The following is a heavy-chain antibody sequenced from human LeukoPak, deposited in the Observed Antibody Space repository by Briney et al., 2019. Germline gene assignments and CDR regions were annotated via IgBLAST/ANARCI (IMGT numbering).Heavy chain of an antibody. D-gene: IGHD5-18*01. CDR3: AHSEDTALVHDAFDI. Sequence: SGPTLAKPTQTLTLTCTFSGFSLSTSAVAVGWIRQPPGKALEWPALIYWDDDKRYSPSLKSRLSITKDASKNQVVLTMTNMDPVDTATYYCAHSEDTALVHDAFDIWGQGTMVTVSS. J-gene: IGHJ3*02. V-gene: IGHV2-5*02. CDR1: GFSLSTSAVA. CDR2: IYWDDDK.